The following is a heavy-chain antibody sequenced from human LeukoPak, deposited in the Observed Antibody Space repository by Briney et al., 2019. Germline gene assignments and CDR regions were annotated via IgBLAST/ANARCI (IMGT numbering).Heavy chain of an antibody. V-gene: IGHV1-69*13. D-gene: IGHD3-16*01. Sequence: SVKVSCKASVDTFRRYAISWVRQAPGQGLEWMGGIIPVLSTANYAQKFQDRVTITADESTSTTYMELSSLKSEDTAVYYCATTGGDIYYYYMDVWGKGTTVTISS. CDR2: IIPVLSTA. CDR1: VDTFRRYA. CDR3: ATTGGDIYYYYMDV. J-gene: IGHJ6*03.